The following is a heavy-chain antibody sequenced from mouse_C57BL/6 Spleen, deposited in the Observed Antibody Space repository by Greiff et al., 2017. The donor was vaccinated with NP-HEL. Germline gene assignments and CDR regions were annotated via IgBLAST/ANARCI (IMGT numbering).Heavy chain of an antibody. V-gene: IGHV3-6*01. CDR3: ARDYGSHFDY. Sequence: VQLKESGPGLVKPSQSLSLTCSVTGYSITSGYYWNWIRQFPGNKLEWMGYISYDGSNNYNPSLKNRISITRDTSKNQFFLKLNSVTTEDTATYYCARDYGSHFDYWGQGTTLTVSS. CDR1: GYSITSGYY. D-gene: IGHD1-1*01. J-gene: IGHJ2*01. CDR2: ISYDGSN.